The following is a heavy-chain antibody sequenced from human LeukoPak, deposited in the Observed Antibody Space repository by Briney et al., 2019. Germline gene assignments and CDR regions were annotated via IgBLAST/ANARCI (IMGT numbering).Heavy chain of an antibody. CDR1: GYTFTSYG. Sequence: ASVKVSCKASGYTFTSYGISWVRQAPGQGLEWMGWMNPNSGNTGYAQKFQGRVTKTRNTSISTAYMELSSLRSEDTAVYYCARGRAAAGTGFDYWGQGTLVTVSS. CDR2: MNPNSGNT. V-gene: IGHV1-8*02. D-gene: IGHD6-13*01. J-gene: IGHJ4*02. CDR3: ARGRAAAGTGFDY.